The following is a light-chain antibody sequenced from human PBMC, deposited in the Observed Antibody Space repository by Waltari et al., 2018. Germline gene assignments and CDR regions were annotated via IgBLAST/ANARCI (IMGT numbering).Light chain of an antibody. J-gene: IGKJ2*01. CDR3: QQYNTYSS. CDR2: KAS. Sequence: DIQMTKSPSPRSASVEARVTITCRASQSISNWLAWYQQKPGKAPILLIYKASILKSGVPSRFSGSGSGTQFTLTISSLQPGDFATYYCQQYNTYSSFGQGTKLEIK. V-gene: IGKV1-5*03. CDR1: QSISNW.